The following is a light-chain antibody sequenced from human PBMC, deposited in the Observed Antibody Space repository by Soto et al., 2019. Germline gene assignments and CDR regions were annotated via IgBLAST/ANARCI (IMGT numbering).Light chain of an antibody. CDR1: QSVSSC. J-gene: IGKJ4*01. Sequence: EIVLTQSPATLSLSPGERATLSCRASQSVSSCLAWYQQKPDQAPRLLIYDASNRATGIPARFSGSGSGTDFTLTISSLEPEDFAVYYCQQRSNWLTFGGGTKVEIK. V-gene: IGKV3-11*01. CDR3: QQRSNWLT. CDR2: DAS.